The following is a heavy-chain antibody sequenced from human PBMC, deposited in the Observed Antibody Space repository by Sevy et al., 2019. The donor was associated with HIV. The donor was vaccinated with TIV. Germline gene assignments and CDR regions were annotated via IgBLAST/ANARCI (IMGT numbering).Heavy chain of an antibody. CDR1: GFTFSSYG. D-gene: IGHD2-2*02. V-gene: IGHV3-33*01. Sequence: GGSLRLSCAASGFTFSSYGMHWVRQAPGKGLEWVAVIWYDGGNKYYADSVKGRFTISRDNSKNTLYLQMNSLRAEDTAVYYCARATPESVVVPAAIRFGAFDIWGQGTMVTVSS. J-gene: IGHJ3*02. CDR3: ARATPESVVVPAAIRFGAFDI. CDR2: IWYDGGNK.